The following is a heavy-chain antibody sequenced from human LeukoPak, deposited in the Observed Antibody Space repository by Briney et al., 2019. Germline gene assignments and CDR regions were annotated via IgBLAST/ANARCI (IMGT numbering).Heavy chain of an antibody. D-gene: IGHD3-3*01. V-gene: IGHV3-21*01. J-gene: IGHJ4*02. CDR2: ISSSSNYI. Sequence: GGSLRLSCAASGFTFSSYSMKWVRQGPGKGLEWVSSISSSSNYIDYADSVKGRFTISRDNAKNSLYLQMNSLRAEDMAVYYCARDQYDLAFWGQGTLVTVSS. CDR1: GFTFSSYS. CDR3: ARDQYDLAF.